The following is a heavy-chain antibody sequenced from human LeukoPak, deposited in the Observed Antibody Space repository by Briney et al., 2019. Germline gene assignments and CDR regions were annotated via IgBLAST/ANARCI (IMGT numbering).Heavy chain of an antibody. D-gene: IGHD1-26*01. CDR2: LNPNTGGT. CDR1: GYTFTDYY. CDR3: ARAKYSGSPYNWFDP. J-gene: IGHJ5*02. Sequence: GASVKVSCRASGYTFTDYYLHWVRQAPGQGLEWMGWLNPNTGGTNYAQKFQGRVTMTRDTSISTAYMELSRLRFDDTAVYYCARAKYSGSPYNWFDPWGQGTLVTVSS. V-gene: IGHV1-2*02.